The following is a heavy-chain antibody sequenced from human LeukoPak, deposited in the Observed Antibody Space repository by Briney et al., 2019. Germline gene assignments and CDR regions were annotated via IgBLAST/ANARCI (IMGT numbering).Heavy chain of an antibody. Sequence: PSETLSLTCAVYGGSFSGYYWSWIRQPPGKGLEWIGEINHSGSTNYNPSLKSRVTISVDTSKNQFSLKLSSVTAADTAVYYCARVSAGYSGYEIDYWGQGTLVTVSS. CDR2: INHSGST. CDR1: GGSFSGYY. CDR3: ARVSAGYSGYEIDY. D-gene: IGHD5-12*01. V-gene: IGHV4-34*01. J-gene: IGHJ4*02.